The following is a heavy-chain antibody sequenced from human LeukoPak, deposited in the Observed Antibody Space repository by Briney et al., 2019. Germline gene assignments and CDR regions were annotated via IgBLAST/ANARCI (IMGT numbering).Heavy chain of an antibody. V-gene: IGHV4-59*01. CDR2: IYYRGST. Sequence: SETLSLTCTVSGGSISSYYWSWIRQPPGKGLEWIGYIYYRGSTNYNPSLKSRVTISVDTSKNQFSLKLSSVTAADTAVYYCAKNYGDYEYYYYGMDVWGQGTTVTVSS. CDR3: AKNYGDYEYYYYGMDV. J-gene: IGHJ6*02. CDR1: GGSISSYY. D-gene: IGHD4-17*01.